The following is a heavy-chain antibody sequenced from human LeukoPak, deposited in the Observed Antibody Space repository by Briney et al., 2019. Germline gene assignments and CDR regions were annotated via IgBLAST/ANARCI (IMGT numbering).Heavy chain of an antibody. D-gene: IGHD5-24*01. CDR2: IYYSGST. V-gene: IGHV4-61*05. CDR3: ARVRRDGYNSPDY. CDR1: GGSISSSYYY. Sequence: SETLSLTCTVSGGSISSSYYYWGWIRQPPGKGLECIGYIYYSGSTYYNPSLKSRVTISVDTSKNQFSLKLSSVTAADMAVYYCARVRRDGYNSPDYWGQGTLVPVSS. J-gene: IGHJ4*02.